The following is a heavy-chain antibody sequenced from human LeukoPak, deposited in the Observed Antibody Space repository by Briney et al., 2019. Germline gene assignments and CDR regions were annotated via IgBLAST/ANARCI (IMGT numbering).Heavy chain of an antibody. CDR3: ARGLQVWSRDPFDY. Sequence: SETLSLTCTVSGGSISSSGYYWGWIRQPPGKGLEWIGSINYGGSTYYSPSLKSRVIISVDTSKNQFSLKLSSVTAADTAMYYCARGLQVWSRDPFDYWGQGTLVTVSS. CDR2: INYGGST. J-gene: IGHJ4*02. CDR1: GGSISSSGYY. D-gene: IGHD5-18*01. V-gene: IGHV4-39*01.